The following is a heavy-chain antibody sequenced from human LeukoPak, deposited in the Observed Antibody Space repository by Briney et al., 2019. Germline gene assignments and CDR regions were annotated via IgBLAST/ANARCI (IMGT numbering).Heavy chain of an antibody. Sequence: GGSLRLSCAASGFTFSSYWMHWVRQAPGKGLVWVSHINSDGRSTSYADSVKGRFTISRDNAKNTLYLQMNSLRAEDTAVYYCAKMSRGAVGAHNWFDPWGQGTLVTVSS. J-gene: IGHJ5*02. V-gene: IGHV3-74*01. D-gene: IGHD1-26*01. CDR1: GFTFSSYW. CDR3: AKMSRGAVGAHNWFDP. CDR2: INSDGRST.